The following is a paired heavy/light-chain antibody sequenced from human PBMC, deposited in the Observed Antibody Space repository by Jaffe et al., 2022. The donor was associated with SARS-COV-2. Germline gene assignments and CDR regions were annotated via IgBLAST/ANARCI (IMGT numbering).Heavy chain of an antibody. CDR3: ARDTLLSGDCIDY. CDR1: GFTFSGYE. D-gene: IGHD2-21*02. CDR2: IGGSGSTI. V-gene: IGHV3-48*03. J-gene: IGHJ4*02. Sequence: EVQLVESGGGLVQPGGSLRLSCAASGFTFSGYEMNWVRQAPGKGLEWIANIGGSGSTIYYADSVKGRFTISRDNAKNSLYLQMNSLTAEDTAVYYCARDTLLSGDCIDYWGQGTLVTVSS.
Light chain of an antibody. CDR1: SSDVGFYNF. V-gene: IGLV2-14*01. CDR3: SSWTTSSTYV. CDR2: EVT. J-gene: IGLJ1*01. Sequence: QSALTQPASVSGSPGQSIAISCTGTSSDVGFYNFVSWYQQHPGKAPQLMIYEVTRRPSGVPDRFSASKSGNTASLTISGLQVEDEADYYCSSWTTSSTYVFGTGTKVTVL.